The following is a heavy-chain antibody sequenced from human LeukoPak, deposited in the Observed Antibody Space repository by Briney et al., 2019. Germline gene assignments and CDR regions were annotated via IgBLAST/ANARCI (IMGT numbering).Heavy chain of an antibody. CDR2: ISGNSGKI. Sequence: SLRLSCAASGFTFDDYAMHWVRKAPGKGLEWVSGISGNSGKIGYADSVKGRFTISRDNAKNSLYLQMNSLRAEDTALYYCAKGDASTWYEGYFDVWGQGTLVTVSS. CDR3: AKGDASTWYEGYFDV. CDR1: GFTFDDYA. V-gene: IGHV3-9*01. J-gene: IGHJ4*02. D-gene: IGHD6-13*01.